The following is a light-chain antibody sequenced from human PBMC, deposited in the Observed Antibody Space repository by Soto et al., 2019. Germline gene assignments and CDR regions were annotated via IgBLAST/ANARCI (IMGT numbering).Light chain of an antibody. V-gene: IGKV3-11*01. CDR1: QSVSSY. CDR3: QQRSNWPHLMYT. CDR2: DAS. Sequence: EIVLTQSPATLSLSPGERATLSCRASQSVSSYLAWYQQKPGQAPRLLIYDASNRATGIPARFSGSGSGTDFTLTISSLEPEDVAVYYCQQRSNWPHLMYTFGQGPKLEIK. J-gene: IGKJ2*01.